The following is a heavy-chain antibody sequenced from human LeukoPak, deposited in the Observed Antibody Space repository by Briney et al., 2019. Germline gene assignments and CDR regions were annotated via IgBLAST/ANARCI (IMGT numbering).Heavy chain of an antibody. D-gene: IGHD2-2*01. Sequence: ASVKFSCKASGYTFTAYYMHWVRQAPGQGLEWMGWINPNSGVTDYAQKFQGRVTMTRDTSISTAYMELSSLESDDTAVYYCARVGAHRYCSSTSCYEDYWGQGTLVTVSS. CDR3: ARVGAHRYCSSTSCYEDY. CDR1: GYTFTAYY. V-gene: IGHV1-2*02. J-gene: IGHJ4*02. CDR2: INPNSGVT.